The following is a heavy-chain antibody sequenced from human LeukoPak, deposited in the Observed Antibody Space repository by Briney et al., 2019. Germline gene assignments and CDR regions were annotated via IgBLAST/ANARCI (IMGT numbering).Heavy chain of an antibody. CDR1: GGSISSSSYY. V-gene: IGHV4-39*07. CDR2: IYYSGST. Sequence: SETLSLTCTVSGGSISSSSYYWGWIRQPPGKGLEWIGSIYYSGSTYYNPSLKSRVTISVDTSKNQFSPKMTSVTAADTAVYFCARVGSGGAWFDFWGQGTLVTVSS. CDR3: ARVGSGGAWFDF. J-gene: IGHJ4*02. D-gene: IGHD6-19*01.